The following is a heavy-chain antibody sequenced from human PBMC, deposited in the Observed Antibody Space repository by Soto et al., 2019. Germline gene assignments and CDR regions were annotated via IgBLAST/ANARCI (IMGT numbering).Heavy chain of an antibody. CDR2: IWYDGSNK. J-gene: IGHJ4*02. CDR3: ARDLSDYYDSSGSSDY. D-gene: IGHD3-22*01. CDR1: GFTFSSYG. V-gene: IGHV3-33*01. Sequence: ESGGGVVQPGRSLRLSCAASGFTFSSYGMHWVRQAPGKGLEWVAVIWYDGSNKYYADSVKGRFTISRDNSKNTLYLQMNSLRAEDTAVYYCARDLSDYYDSSGSSDYWGQGTLVTVSS.